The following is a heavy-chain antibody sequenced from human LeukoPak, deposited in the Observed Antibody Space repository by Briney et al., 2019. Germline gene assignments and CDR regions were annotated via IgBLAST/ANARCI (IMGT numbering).Heavy chain of an antibody. CDR3: ARRGDCSGWLPWAFDI. J-gene: IGHJ3*02. V-gene: IGHV1-18*01. CDR1: GYTFTSYG. CDR2: ISAYNGNT. Sequence: SVKVSCKASGYTFTSYGISWVRQAPGQGLEWMGWISAYNGNTNYAQKLQGRVTMTTDTSTSTAYMELRSLRSDDTAVYYCARRGDCSGWLPWAFDIRGQGTMVTVSS. D-gene: IGHD6-19*01.